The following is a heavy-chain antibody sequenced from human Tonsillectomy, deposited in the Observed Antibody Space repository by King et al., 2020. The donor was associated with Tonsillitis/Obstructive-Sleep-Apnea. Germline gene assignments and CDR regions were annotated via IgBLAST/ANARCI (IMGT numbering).Heavy chain of an antibody. CDR2: INPSDSIT. Sequence: QLVQSGAEGKKPGASVKVSCQASGYTFTGNYIHWVRQAPGQGLEWLGIINPSDSITTYAQRFQGRVTITRDTSTSTVNMELSSLRSEDTAVYYCVRDDKDGRHLDYWGQGSLVTVSS. V-gene: IGHV1-46*01. CDR1: GYTFTGNY. J-gene: IGHJ4*02. D-gene: IGHD2-15*01. CDR3: VRDDKDGRHLDY.